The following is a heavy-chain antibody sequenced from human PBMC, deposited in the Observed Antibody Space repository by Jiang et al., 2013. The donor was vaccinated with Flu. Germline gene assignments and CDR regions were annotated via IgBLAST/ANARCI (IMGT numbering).Heavy chain of an antibody. Sequence: VESGGGLVQPGGSLRLSCAASGFTFSSYEMNWVRQAPGKGLEWVSYISSSASTIYYADSVKGRFTISRDNARNSLYLQMNSLRAEDTAVYYCARRLYGGHLDYWGQGTLVTVSS. CDR1: GFTFSSYE. CDR2: ISSSASTI. J-gene: IGHJ4*02. V-gene: IGHV3-48*03. D-gene: IGHD4-23*01. CDR3: ARRLYGGHLDY.